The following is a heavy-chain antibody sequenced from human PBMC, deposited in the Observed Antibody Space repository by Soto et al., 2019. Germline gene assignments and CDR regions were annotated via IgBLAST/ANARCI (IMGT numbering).Heavy chain of an antibody. V-gene: IGHV3-74*01. CDR3: ASLVRGVPRFDP. CDR2: INSDGSST. J-gene: IGHJ5*02. D-gene: IGHD3-10*01. CDR1: GFTFSSYW. Sequence: GGSLRLSCAASGFTFSSYWMHWVRQAPGKGLVWVSRINSDGSSTSYADSVKGRFTISRDNAKNTLYLQMNSLRAEDTAVYYCASLVRGVPRFDPWGQGTLVTVSS.